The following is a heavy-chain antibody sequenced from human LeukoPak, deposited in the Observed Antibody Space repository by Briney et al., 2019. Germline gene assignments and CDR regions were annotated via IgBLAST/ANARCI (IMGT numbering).Heavy chain of an antibody. CDR1: EYIFSNYW. V-gene: IGHV5-51*01. CDR2: IHVDDSNT. Sequence: GESLKISCQVSEYIFSNYWIAWVRQMPGEGLEWMGLIHVDDSNTRYSPSFQSQVTISADKSTSTAYLQWSSLKASDTAIYYCARARHGNCYWDYWGQGTLVTVSS. D-gene: IGHD1-7*01. CDR3: ARARHGNCYWDY. J-gene: IGHJ4*02.